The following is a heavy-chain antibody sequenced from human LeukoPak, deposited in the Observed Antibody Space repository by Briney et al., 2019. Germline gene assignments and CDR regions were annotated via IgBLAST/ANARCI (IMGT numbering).Heavy chain of an antibody. D-gene: IGHD3-22*01. J-gene: IGHJ3*02. CDR3: ARDLVTMIATFDI. CDR1: GYTFTGYY. V-gene: IGHV1-2*02. Sequence: GASVKVSCKASGYTFTGYYMHWVRQAPGQGLEWMGWIYPNSGGTNYAQKFQGRVTMTRDTSISTAYMELSRLRSDDTAVYYCARDLVTMIATFDIWGQGTMVTVSS. CDR2: IYPNSGGT.